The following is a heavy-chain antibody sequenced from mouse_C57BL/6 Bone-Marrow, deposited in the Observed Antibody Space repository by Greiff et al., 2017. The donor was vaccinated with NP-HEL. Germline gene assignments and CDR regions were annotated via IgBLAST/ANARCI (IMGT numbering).Heavy chain of an antibody. V-gene: IGHV1-22*01. CDR3: ARRHYSNSAWFAY. J-gene: IGHJ3*01. CDR1: GYTFTDYN. CDR2: INPNNGGT. D-gene: IGHD2-5*01. Sequence: EVKLQQSGPELVKPGASVKMSCKASGYTFTDYNMHWVKQSHGKSLEWIGYINPNNGGTSYNQKFKGKATLTVNKSSSTAYMELRSLTSEDSAVYYCARRHYSNSAWFAYWGQGTLVTVSA.